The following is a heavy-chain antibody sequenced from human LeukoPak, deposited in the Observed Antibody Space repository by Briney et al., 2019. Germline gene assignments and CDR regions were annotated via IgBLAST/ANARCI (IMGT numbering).Heavy chain of an antibody. CDR2: ISGSGGST. Sequence: GGSLRLSCAASGFTFSTYSMNWVRQAPGKGLEWVSAISGSGGSTYYADSVKGRFTISRDNSKNTLYLQMNSLRAEDTAVYYCANQVTTVTTTLYFGYWGQGTLVTVSS. CDR1: GFTFSTYS. CDR3: ANQVTTVTTTLYFGY. J-gene: IGHJ4*02. D-gene: IGHD4-11*01. V-gene: IGHV3-23*01.